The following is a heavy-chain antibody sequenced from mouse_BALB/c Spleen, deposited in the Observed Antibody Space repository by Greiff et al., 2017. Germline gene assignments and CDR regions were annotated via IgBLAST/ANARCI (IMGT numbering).Heavy chain of an antibody. Sequence: EVQGVESGGGLVQPGGSLKLSCAASGFTFSSYGMSWVRQTPDKRLELVATINSNGGSTYYPDSVKGRFTISRDNAKNTLYLQMSSLKSEDTAMYYCARGGLLRLRYFDVWGAGTTVTVSS. D-gene: IGHD2-3*01. V-gene: IGHV5-6-3*01. CDR1: GFTFSSYG. J-gene: IGHJ1*01. CDR3: ARGGLLRLRYFDV. CDR2: INSNGGST.